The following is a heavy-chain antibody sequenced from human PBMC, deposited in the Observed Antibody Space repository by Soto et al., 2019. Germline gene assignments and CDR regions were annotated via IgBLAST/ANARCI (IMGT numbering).Heavy chain of an antibody. V-gene: IGHV3-33*01. CDR3: ARDHSAAGEHYFDY. CDR1: GFTFSSYG. J-gene: IGHJ4*02. D-gene: IGHD6-13*01. Sequence: GGSLRLSCAASGFTFSSYGMHWVRQAPGKGLEWVAVIWYDGSNKYYADSVKGRFTISRDNSKNTLYLQMNSLRAEDTAVYYCARDHSAAGEHYFDYWGQGTLVTVSS. CDR2: IWYDGSNK.